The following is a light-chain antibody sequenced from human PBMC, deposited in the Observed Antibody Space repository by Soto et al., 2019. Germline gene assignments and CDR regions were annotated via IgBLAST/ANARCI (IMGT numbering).Light chain of an antibody. CDR2: EVS. Sequence: QSALTQPPSASGSPGQSVTISCTGTSIDVGVYNYVSWYQQHPGKAPKLMIYEVSKRPSGVPDRFSGSKSVTTASLTVSGLQAEDEDDYYCSSYAGSNNLIFGGGTKLTVL. V-gene: IGLV2-8*01. CDR3: SSYAGSNNLI. J-gene: IGLJ2*01. CDR1: SIDVGVYNY.